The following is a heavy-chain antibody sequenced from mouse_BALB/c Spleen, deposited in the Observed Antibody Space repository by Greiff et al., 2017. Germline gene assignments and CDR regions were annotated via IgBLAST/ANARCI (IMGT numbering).Heavy chain of an antibody. CDR3: AREIYYYGSSSHYYAMDY. D-gene: IGHD1-1*01. CDR1: GYSITSDYA. CDR2: ISYSGST. Sequence: DVKLQESGPGLVKPSQSLSLTCTVTGYSITSDYAWNWIRQFPGNKLEWMGYISYSGSTSYNPSLKSRISITRDTSKNQFFLQLNSVTTEDTATYYCAREIYYYGSSSHYYAMDYWGQGTSVTVSS. J-gene: IGHJ4*01. V-gene: IGHV3-2*02.